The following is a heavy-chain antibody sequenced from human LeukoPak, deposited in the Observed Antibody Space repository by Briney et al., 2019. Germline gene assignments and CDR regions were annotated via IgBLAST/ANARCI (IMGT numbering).Heavy chain of an antibody. Sequence: ASVKVSCRASGYTFTGYYMHWVRQAPGQGLEWMGWINPNSGGTNYAQKFQGRVTMTRDTSISTAYMELSRLRSDDAAVYYCAGDQSRSLWFGELLYYYYYMDVWGKGTTVTVSS. CDR3: AGDQSRSLWFGELLYYYYYMDV. CDR1: GYTFTGYY. V-gene: IGHV1-2*02. CDR2: INPNSGGT. D-gene: IGHD3-10*01. J-gene: IGHJ6*03.